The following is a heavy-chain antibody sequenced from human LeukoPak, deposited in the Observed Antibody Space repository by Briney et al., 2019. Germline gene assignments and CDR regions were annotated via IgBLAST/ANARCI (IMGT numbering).Heavy chain of an antibody. CDR1: GFTFSGYW. CDR2: IKHDGSDK. D-gene: IGHD7-27*01. Sequence: GGSLRLSCVASGFTFSGYWMSWVRQAPGKGLEWVANIKHDGSDKYYVDSVKGRFTISRDNAKNSLYLQMNSLRAEDTAVYHCARDNNWGSDYWGQGTLVTVSS. J-gene: IGHJ4*02. CDR3: ARDNNWGSDY. V-gene: IGHV3-7*01.